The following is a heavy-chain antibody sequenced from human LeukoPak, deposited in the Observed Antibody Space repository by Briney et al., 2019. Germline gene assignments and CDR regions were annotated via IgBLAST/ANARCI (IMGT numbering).Heavy chain of an antibody. Sequence: SETLSLTCTVSGGSISSYYWSWIRQPPGKGLEWIGHIYYSGSTNYNPSLKSRVTISVDTSKNQFSLKLSSVTAADTAVYYCAREGSSGWFDYWGQGTLVTVSS. D-gene: IGHD6-19*01. V-gene: IGHV4-59*01. CDR2: IYYSGST. J-gene: IGHJ4*02. CDR1: GGSISSYY. CDR3: AREGSSGWFDY.